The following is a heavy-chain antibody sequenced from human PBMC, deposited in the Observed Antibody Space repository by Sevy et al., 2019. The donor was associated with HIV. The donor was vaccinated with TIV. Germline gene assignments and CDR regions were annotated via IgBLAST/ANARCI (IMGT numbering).Heavy chain of an antibody. CDR2: ILYDGSNK. Sequence: GGSLRLSCTASGFTFSTYGLHWVRQAPGKGLEWVAVILYDGSNKYYGDSVKGRFTISRDNSKNILYLQMNSLRGEDTAVYYCARGLAALPGYYYGMDVWGQGTTVTVSS. V-gene: IGHV3-30*04. D-gene: IGHD6-6*01. J-gene: IGHJ6*02. CDR1: GFTFSTYG. CDR3: ARGLAALPGYYYGMDV.